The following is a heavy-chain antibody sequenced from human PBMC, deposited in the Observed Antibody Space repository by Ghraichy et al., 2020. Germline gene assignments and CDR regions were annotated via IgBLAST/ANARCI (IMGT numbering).Heavy chain of an antibody. V-gene: IGHV3-48*02. CDR3: ARGATVVRFFYYDGMDV. D-gene: IGHD4-23*01. CDR2: ITSSGRTI. J-gene: IGHJ6*02. Sequence: SCVGSGFTLSGYSMNWVRQSPGKGLEWVAYITSSGRTISYADSVKGRFTISRDNSQNSLYLQMNSLRDEDTALYYCARGATVVRFFYYDGMDVWGQGTTVTVSS. CDR1: GFTLSGYS.